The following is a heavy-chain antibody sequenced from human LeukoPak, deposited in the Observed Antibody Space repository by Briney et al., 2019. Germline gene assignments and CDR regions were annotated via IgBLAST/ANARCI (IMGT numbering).Heavy chain of an antibody. CDR2: IRYDGSNK. Sequence: GGSLRLSCTASGFIFRKYDMYWVRQPPGKGLEWVAFIRYDGSNKYYAGSVKGRFTISRDNSKNTLFLQMNSQGTDDTAVYYCAKGGSSSWYESDSYYYMDVWGKGTTVTVSS. J-gene: IGHJ6*03. CDR1: GFIFRKYD. CDR3: AKGGSSSWYESDSYYYMDV. V-gene: IGHV3-30*02. D-gene: IGHD6-13*01.